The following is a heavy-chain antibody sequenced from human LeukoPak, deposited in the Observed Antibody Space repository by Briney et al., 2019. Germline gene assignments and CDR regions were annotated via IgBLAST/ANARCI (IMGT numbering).Heavy chain of an antibody. Sequence: GGSLRLSCAASGFTFSSYAMSWVRQAPGKGLEWVSAISGSGGSTYYADSVKGRFTISRDNSKNTLYLQMNSLRAEDTAVYYCAKDYCSSTSCYAPDAFDIWGQGTMVTVSS. CDR1: GFTFSSYA. CDR2: ISGSGGST. D-gene: IGHD2-2*01. CDR3: AKDYCSSTSCYAPDAFDI. J-gene: IGHJ3*02. V-gene: IGHV3-23*01.